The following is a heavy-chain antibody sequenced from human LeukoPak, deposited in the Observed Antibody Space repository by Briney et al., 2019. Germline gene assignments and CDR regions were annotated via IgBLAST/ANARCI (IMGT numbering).Heavy chain of an antibody. D-gene: IGHD6-19*01. J-gene: IGHJ4*02. CDR2: ISGSGGRT. CDR1: GFIFSNYG. V-gene: IGHV3-23*01. CDR3: ARTPPLSSGWMYYFAY. Sequence: GGSLRLSCAASGFIFSNYGMSWVRQAPGKGLEWVSAISGSGGRTYYADSVKGRFSISRDNSTNTLYLQMNSLRAEDTAVYYCARTPPLSSGWMYYFAYWGQGTLVTVSS.